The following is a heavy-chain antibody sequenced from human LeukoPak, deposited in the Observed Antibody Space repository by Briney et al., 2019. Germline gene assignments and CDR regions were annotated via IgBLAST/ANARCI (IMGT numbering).Heavy chain of an antibody. CDR2: IIPIFGTA. CDR1: GGTFSSYA. J-gene: IGHJ4*02. Sequence: ASVKVSCKASGGTFSSYAISWVRQAPGQGLEWMGGIIPIFGTANFAQKFQGRVTITADESTSTAYMELSSLRSEDTAVYYCARTGDHRAYFDYWGQGTLVTVSS. V-gene: IGHV1-69*13. D-gene: IGHD3-16*01. CDR3: ARTGDHRAYFDY.